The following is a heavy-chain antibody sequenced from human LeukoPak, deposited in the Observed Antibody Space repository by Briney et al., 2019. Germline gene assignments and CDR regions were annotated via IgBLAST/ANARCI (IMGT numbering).Heavy chain of an antibody. J-gene: IGHJ6*03. CDR1: GYTFTSYV. Sequence: GASVKVSCKASGYTFTSYVISWVRQAPGQGLEWMGWISAYNGNTNYAQKLQGRVTMTTDTSTSTAYMELRSLRSDDTAVYYCARGKSSFDFWSGYPLGTAGYYYYYMDVWGKGTTVTVSS. D-gene: IGHD3-3*01. V-gene: IGHV1-18*01. CDR3: ARGKSSFDFWSGYPLGTAGYYYYYMDV. CDR2: ISAYNGNT.